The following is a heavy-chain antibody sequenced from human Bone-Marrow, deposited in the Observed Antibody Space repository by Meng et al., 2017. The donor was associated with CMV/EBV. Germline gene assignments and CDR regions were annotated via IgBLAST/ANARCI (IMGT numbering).Heavy chain of an antibody. J-gene: IGHJ6*02. Sequence: GSLRLSCTVSGGSISNSYWNWIRQPPGKGLEWIGYIYYTGKTNNNPTLKSRVSISLDTTKKQFSLKLRSPTASDTAVYYCAGAAPWEYYRGMDVWGQGTTVTVSS. CDR1: GGSISNSY. V-gene: IGHV4-59*01. CDR2: IYYTGKT. CDR3: AGAAPWEYYRGMDV. D-gene: IGHD1-26*01.